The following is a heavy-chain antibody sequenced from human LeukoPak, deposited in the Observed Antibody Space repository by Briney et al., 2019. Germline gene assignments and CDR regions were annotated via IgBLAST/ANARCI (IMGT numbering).Heavy chain of an antibody. CDR1: GGSFSGYY. CDR3: ARARASGRSGFDY. CDR2: INHSGST. D-gene: IGHD2-15*01. V-gene: IGHV4-34*01. Sequence: PSETLSLTCAVYGGSFSGYYWSWIRQPPGKGLEWIGEINHSGSTNYNPSLKSRVTISVDTSKNQFSLKLSSVTAADTAVYYCARARASGRSGFDYWGQGTLVTVSS. J-gene: IGHJ4*02.